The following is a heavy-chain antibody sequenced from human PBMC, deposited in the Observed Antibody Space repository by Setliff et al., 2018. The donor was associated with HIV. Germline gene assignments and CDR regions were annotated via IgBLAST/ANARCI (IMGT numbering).Heavy chain of an antibody. J-gene: IGHJ6*03. Sequence: PSETLSLTCAVSADSIGTNHWWNWVRQPPGKGLEWIGDVSSGGDTTYNPPLSSRVAISVATSRSEFSLRINSVTAMDTAQYFCARGQSLFRGRPFFYIDVWGRGTTVTV. D-gene: IGHD5-12*01. CDR1: ADSIGTNHW. V-gene: IGHV4-4*02. CDR3: ARGQSLFRGRPFFYIDV. CDR2: VSSGGDT.